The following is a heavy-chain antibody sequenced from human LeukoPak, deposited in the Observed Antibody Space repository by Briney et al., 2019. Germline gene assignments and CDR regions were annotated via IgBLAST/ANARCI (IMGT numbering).Heavy chain of an antibody. V-gene: IGHV3-23*01. Sequence: PGGSLRLSCAASGFTFSDYGMSWVRQAPGKGLEWLSGISGSGGGAYYADSVKGRFTISRDNSQNSLYLQMNSLRAEDTAVYYCARDLAWDAFDIWGQGTMVTVSS. CDR2: ISGSGGGA. CDR3: ARDLAWDAFDI. J-gene: IGHJ3*02. CDR1: GFTFSDYG.